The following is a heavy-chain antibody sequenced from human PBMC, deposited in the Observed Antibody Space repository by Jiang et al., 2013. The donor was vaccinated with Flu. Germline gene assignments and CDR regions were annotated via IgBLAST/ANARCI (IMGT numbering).Heavy chain of an antibody. Sequence: SQTLSLTCTVSGGAIDTGGFYWTWIRQHPEKGLEWIGYIYWNGGTAYNPSLKSRVAMSVDIATNQISLKLTSVTAADTAVYFCARVNPNNRWTNYYFYFMDVWGNGATVTVS. CDR1: GGAIDTGGFY. CDR2: IYWNGGT. D-gene: IGHD1/OR15-1a*01. V-gene: IGHV4-31*03. J-gene: IGHJ6*03. CDR3: ARVNPNNRWTNYYFYFMDV.